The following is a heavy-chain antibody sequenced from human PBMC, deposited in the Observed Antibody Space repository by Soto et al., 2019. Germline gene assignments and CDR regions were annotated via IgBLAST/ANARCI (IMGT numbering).Heavy chain of an antibody. CDR1: GYSFTSYW. Sequence: VESLKISCKASGYSFTSYWIAWVRQMPGKCLQWMGIIYPGDSDTRCSPSFQGQVTISADRSISTAYLHWSSLKASDTAMYYCAREGGYCSSTSCQVIDYWGQGTLVTVSS. D-gene: IGHD2-2*01. CDR2: IYPGDSDT. CDR3: AREGGYCSSTSCQVIDY. V-gene: IGHV5-51*01. J-gene: IGHJ4*02.